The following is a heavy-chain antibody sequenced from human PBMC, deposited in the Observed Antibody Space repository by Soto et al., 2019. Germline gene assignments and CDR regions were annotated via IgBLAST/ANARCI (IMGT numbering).Heavy chain of an antibody. CDR2: IKSKTDGGKI. J-gene: IGHJ3*01. Sequence: PGGSLRLSCAASGFTFTSAWMNWLRQAPGKGLEWVGRIKSKTDGGKIDYAVPVKGRFTISRDDSENTLYLQMNSLTTDDTALYYCTTDQLSRRAFDVWGQGTLVTVSS. V-gene: IGHV3-15*07. D-gene: IGHD3-16*02. CDR1: GFTFTSAW. CDR3: TTDQLSRRAFDV.